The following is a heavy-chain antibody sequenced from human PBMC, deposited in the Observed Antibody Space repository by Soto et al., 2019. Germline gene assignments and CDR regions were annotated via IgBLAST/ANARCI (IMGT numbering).Heavy chain of an antibody. CDR3: ARAGGGVWQLGSYAFDI. D-gene: IGHD6-6*01. CDR1: GFTFSSYW. J-gene: IGHJ3*02. V-gene: IGHV3-74*01. CDR2: INSDGSST. Sequence: GGSLRLSCAASGFTFSSYWMHWVRQAPGKGLVWVSRINSDGSSTSYADSVKGRFTISRDNAKNTLYLQMNSLRAEDTAVYYFARAGGGVWQLGSYAFDIWGQGTMVTVSS.